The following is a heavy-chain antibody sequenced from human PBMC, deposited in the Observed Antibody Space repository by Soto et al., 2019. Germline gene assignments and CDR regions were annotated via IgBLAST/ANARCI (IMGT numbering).Heavy chain of an antibody. V-gene: IGHV4-34*01. J-gene: IGHJ4*02. CDR1: GGSFSGYY. Sequence: PSETLSLTCAVYGGSFSGYYWSWIRQPPGKGLEWIGEINHSGSTNYNPSLKSRVTISVDTSKNQFSLKLSSVTAADTAVYYCAIYGEPAARYYFDYWGQGTLVTVSS. CDR2: INHSGST. CDR3: AIYGEPAARYYFDY. D-gene: IGHD2-2*01.